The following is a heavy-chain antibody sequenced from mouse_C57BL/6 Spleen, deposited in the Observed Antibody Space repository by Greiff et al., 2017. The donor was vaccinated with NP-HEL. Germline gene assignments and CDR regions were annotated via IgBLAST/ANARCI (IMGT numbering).Heavy chain of an antibody. D-gene: IGHD1-1*01. CDR2: ISSGGDYI. J-gene: IGHJ4*01. V-gene: IGHV5-9-1*02. CDR3: TREGDYGRDYYAMDY. CDR1: GFTFSSYA. Sequence: EVQGVESGEGLVKPGGSLKLSCAASGFTFSSYAMSWVRQTPEKRLEWVAYISSGGDYIYYADTVKGRFTISRDNARNTLYLQMSSLKSEDTAMYYCTREGDYGRDYYAMDYWGQGTSVTVSS.